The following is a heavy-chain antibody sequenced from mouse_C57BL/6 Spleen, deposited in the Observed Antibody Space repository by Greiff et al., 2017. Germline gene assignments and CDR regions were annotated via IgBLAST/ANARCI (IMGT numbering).Heavy chain of an antibody. CDR3: ARDPSYGDMDY. CDR1: GYTFTSYW. V-gene: IGHV1-64*01. D-gene: IGHD1-1*01. Sequence: QVQLQQPGAELVKPGASVKLSCKASGYTFTSYWMHWVKQRPGQGLEWIGMIHPNSGSTNYNEKFKSKATLTVDKSSSTAYMQLSSLTSEDSAVYYCARDPSYGDMDYWGQGTSVTVSS. J-gene: IGHJ4*01. CDR2: IHPNSGST.